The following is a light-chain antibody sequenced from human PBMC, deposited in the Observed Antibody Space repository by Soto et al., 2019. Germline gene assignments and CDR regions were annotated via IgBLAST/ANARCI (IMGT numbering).Light chain of an antibody. CDR3: SSYTSSSTLV. V-gene: IGLV2-14*01. CDR1: TSDIGGYNY. J-gene: IGLJ3*02. Sequence: QSALTQSASVSGSPGQSITISCSGSTSDIGGYNYVSWYQHHPGKVPKVMIYEVSNRPSGVSNRFSGSKSGNTASLTISGLQAEDEADYYCSSYTSSSTLVFGGGTKLTVL. CDR2: EVS.